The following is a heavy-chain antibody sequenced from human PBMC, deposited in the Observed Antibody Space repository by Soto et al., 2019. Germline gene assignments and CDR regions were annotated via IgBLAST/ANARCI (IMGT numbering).Heavy chain of an antibody. CDR2: IKSKTDGGTT. V-gene: IGHV3-15*01. D-gene: IGHD2-15*01. CDR1: GFTFSNAW. J-gene: IGHJ6*02. CDR3: TTLGYCSGGSCYDYYYGMDV. Sequence: GGSLRLSCAASGFTFSNAWMSWVRQAPGKGLEWVGRIKSKTDGGTTDYAAPVKGRFTISRDDSKNTLYLQMNSLKTEDTAVYYCTTLGYCSGGSCYDYYYGMDVWGQGNTVTVSS.